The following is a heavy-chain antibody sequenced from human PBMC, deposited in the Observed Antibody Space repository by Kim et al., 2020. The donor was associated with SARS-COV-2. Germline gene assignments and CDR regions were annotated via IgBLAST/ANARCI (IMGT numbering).Heavy chain of an antibody. CDR1: GYTFTSYG. CDR3: ARDGSYYGSGSSGYYYYGMDV. D-gene: IGHD3-10*01. J-gene: IGHJ6*02. CDR2: ISAYNGNT. V-gene: IGHV1-18*04. Sequence: ASVKVSCKASGYTFTSYGISWVRQAPGQGLEWMGWISAYNGNTNYAQKLQGRVTMTTDTSTSTAYMELRSLRSDDTAVYYCARDGSYYGSGSSGYYYYGMDVWGQGTTVTVSS.